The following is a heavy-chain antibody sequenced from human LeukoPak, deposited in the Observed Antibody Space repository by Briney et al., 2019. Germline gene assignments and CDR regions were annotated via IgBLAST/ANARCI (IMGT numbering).Heavy chain of an antibody. D-gene: IGHD6-13*01. CDR3: AREAGYSSSWVIDY. J-gene: IGHJ4*02. V-gene: IGHV3-21*01. Sequence: GGSLRLSCAASGFTFSSYAMNWVRQAPGKGLEWVSSISRSSSYIYYADSVKGRFTISRDNAKNSLYLEMNSLRAEDTSVYYCAREAGYSSSWVIDYWGQGTLVTVSS. CDR2: ISRSSSYI. CDR1: GFTFSSYA.